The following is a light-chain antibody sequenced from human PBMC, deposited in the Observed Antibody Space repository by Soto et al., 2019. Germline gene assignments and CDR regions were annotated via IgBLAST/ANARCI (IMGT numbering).Light chain of an antibody. CDR2: EVS. CDR3: SSYAGSYSWMV. V-gene: IGLV2-8*01. J-gene: IGLJ2*01. CDR1: SSDVGGYNY. Sequence: QSVLTQPPSASGSPGQSVTISCTGTSSDVGGYNYVSWYQQHPGKAPKLMIYEVSKRPSGVPDRFSVSKSGNTASLNVSELQAEDEDDYNCSSYAGSYSWMVFDGGTELTVL.